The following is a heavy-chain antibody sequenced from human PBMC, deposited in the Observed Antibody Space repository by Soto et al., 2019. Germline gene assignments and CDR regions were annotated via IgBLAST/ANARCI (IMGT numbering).Heavy chain of an antibody. Sequence: GGSLRLSCAASGFTFSDYYMNWIRQAPGKGLEWVSYISSSGTTIYYADSVKGRFTISRDNAKNSLYLQMNSLRAEDTAVYNCASLSFHFRDFWGQGTQVTVSS. CDR1: GFTFSDYY. CDR3: ASLSFHFRDF. CDR2: ISSSGTTI. V-gene: IGHV3-11*01. D-gene: IGHD3-3*02. J-gene: IGHJ4*02.